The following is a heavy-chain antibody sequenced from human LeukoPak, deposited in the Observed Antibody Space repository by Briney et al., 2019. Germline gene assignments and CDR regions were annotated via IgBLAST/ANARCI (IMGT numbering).Heavy chain of an antibody. D-gene: IGHD2-15*01. CDR3: ARDYRRWSEY. CDR1: GFTVSSNY. J-gene: IGHJ4*02. V-gene: IGHV3-21*01. Sequence: GGSLRLSCAASGFTVSSNYMSWVRQAPGKGPEWVSSISSDSNYIYYADSVKGRFTISRDNAKNSLYLQMNSLRAEDTAIYYCARDYRRWSEYWGQGTLVTVSS. CDR2: ISSDSNYI.